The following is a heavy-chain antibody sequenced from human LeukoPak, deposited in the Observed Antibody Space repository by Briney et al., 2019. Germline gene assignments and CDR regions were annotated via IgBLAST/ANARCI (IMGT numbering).Heavy chain of an antibody. D-gene: IGHD4/OR15-4a*01. CDR2: ISSTGNTK. CDR3: AIDLTSEPTP. J-gene: IGHJ5*02. CDR1: GFSFSSFS. Sequence: GGSLRLSCAASGFSFSSFSMKWVRQAPGKGLEWISYISSTGNTKHYVDSVMGRFTISRDNAKNSVYLQMNSLRDEDTAVYYCAIDLTSEPTPWGQGTLVTVSS. V-gene: IGHV3-48*02.